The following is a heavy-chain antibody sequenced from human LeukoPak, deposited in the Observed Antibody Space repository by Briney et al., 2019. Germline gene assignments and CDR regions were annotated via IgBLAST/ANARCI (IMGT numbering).Heavy chain of an antibody. V-gene: IGHV3-30*03. CDR1: GFTFSSYG. D-gene: IGHD5-12*01. J-gene: IGHJ3*02. CDR3: AREFSGYAFDI. CDR2: ISDDGTRK. Sequence: GGSLRLSCAASGFTFSSYGIHWVRLAPGKGLEWVAVISDDGTRKYYADSVQGRFTISRDNSKNTLYLQTNSLRAEDMAVYYCAREFSGYAFDIWGQGTMVTVSS.